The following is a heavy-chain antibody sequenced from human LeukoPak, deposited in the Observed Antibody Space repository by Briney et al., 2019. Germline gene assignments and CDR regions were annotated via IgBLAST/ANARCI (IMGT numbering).Heavy chain of an antibody. CDR2: ISSSSSYI. Sequence: GGSLRLSSAASGFTFSSYSMNWVRQAPGKGLEWVSSISSSSSYIYYADSVKGRFTISRDNAKNSLYLQMNSLRAEDTAVYYCARWEDSSGYFDYWGQGTLVTVSS. J-gene: IGHJ4*02. CDR3: ARWEDSSGYFDY. CDR1: GFTFSSYS. D-gene: IGHD3-22*01. V-gene: IGHV3-21*01.